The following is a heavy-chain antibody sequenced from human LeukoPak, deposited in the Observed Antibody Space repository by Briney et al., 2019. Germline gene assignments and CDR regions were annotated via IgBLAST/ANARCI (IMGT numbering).Heavy chain of an antibody. D-gene: IGHD2-2*01. CDR3: ASPGYCSSTSCYGDY. Sequence: SETLSLTCTGSGGSISSYYWSWIRQPPGKGLELIGYIYYSGSNNYNPSLKSRVTISVDTSKNQFSLKLSSVTAADTAVYYCASPGYCSSTSCYGDYWGQGTLVTVSS. CDR1: GGSISSYY. CDR2: IYYSGSN. V-gene: IGHV4-59*01. J-gene: IGHJ4*02.